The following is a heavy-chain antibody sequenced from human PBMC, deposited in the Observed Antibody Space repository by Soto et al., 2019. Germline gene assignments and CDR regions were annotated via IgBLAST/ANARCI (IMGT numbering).Heavy chain of an antibody. V-gene: IGHV2-26*01. CDR2: IFSNDEK. J-gene: IGHJ5*02. Sequence: QVTLKESGPVLVKPTETLTLTCTVSGFSLSNARMGVSWIRQPPGKALEWLAHIFSNDEKSYSTSLKSRLTISKDTSKSQVVLTMTNMDPVDTATYCCARITGYCSSTSCYRNIFDPWGQGTLVTVSS. D-gene: IGHD2-2*01. CDR1: GFSLSNARMG. CDR3: ARITGYCSSTSCYRNIFDP.